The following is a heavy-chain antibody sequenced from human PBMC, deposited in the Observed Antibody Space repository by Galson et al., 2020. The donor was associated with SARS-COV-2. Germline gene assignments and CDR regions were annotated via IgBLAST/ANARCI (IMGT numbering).Heavy chain of an antibody. Sequence: ASVKVSCRASGSTFPVYSLPFFLPSPFPFLSFLFFLPPPLFCPPYAPTFQGRVTMTRDTSISIAYMELSRLRSDDTAVYYCARDGTAMVTNGFDIWGQGTMVTVSS. CDR3: ARDGTAMVTNGFDI. D-gene: IGHD5-18*01. CDR1: GSTFPVYS. V-gene: IGHV1-2*02. CDR2: LPPPLFCP. J-gene: IGHJ3*02.